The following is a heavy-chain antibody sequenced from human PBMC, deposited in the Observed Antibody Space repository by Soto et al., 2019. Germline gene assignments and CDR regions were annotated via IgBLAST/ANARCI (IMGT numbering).Heavy chain of an antibody. Sequence: GESLKISCKGSGYSFTSYWISWVRQMPGKGLEWMGRIDPSDSYTNYSPSFQGHVTTSADKSISTAYLQWSSLKASDTAMYYCARQLGYPNWFDPWGQGTLVTVSS. CDR2: IDPSDSYT. V-gene: IGHV5-10-1*01. J-gene: IGHJ5*02. CDR3: ARQLGYPNWFDP. D-gene: IGHD2-15*01. CDR1: GYSFTSYW.